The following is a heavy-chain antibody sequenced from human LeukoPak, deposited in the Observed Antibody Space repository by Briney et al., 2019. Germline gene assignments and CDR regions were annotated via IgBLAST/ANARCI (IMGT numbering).Heavy chain of an antibody. V-gene: IGHV4-38-2*02. CDR3: ARDRGGRLLWFGEYNWFNP. D-gene: IGHD3-10*01. J-gene: IGHJ5*02. Sequence: PSETLSLTCAVSGYSISSGYYWGWIRQPPGKGLEWIGSIYHSGSTYYNPSLKSRVTISVDTSKNQFSLKLSSVTAADTAVYYCARDRGGRLLWFGEYNWFNPWGQGTLVTVSS. CDR1: GYSISSGYY. CDR2: IYHSGST.